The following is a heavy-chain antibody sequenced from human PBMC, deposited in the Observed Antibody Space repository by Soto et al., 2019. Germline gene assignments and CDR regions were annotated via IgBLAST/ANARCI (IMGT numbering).Heavy chain of an antibody. Sequence: QITLKESGPTLVKPTQTLTLTCTFSGFSLTTRGVGVGWIRQPPGKALECLALIYWDDDKRYSPSLQSRPSITDDTSKTQVVLTMTNVDPVDTATYYCAHIPNYYQYDWFDPWGQGTLVSVSS. CDR1: GFSLTTRGVG. CDR3: AHIPNYYQYDWFDP. D-gene: IGHD3-16*01. V-gene: IGHV2-5*02. CDR2: IYWDDDK. J-gene: IGHJ5*02.